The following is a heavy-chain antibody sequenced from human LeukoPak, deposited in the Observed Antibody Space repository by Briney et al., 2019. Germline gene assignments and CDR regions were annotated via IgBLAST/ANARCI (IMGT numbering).Heavy chain of an antibody. V-gene: IGHV3-7*01. CDR3: ARAQTVKASRYEFAYGMDV. CDR1: GFTFSSFW. D-gene: IGHD6-13*01. J-gene: IGHJ6*02. CDR2: IKQVGSEK. Sequence: GGSLRLSCAPSGFTFSSFWLTWSAQAPGKGREWVANIKQVGSEKYYVDSVKGRFTISRDNAKNSLYLQMNSLRAEDTAVYYCARAQTVKASRYEFAYGMDVWGQGTTVTVSS.